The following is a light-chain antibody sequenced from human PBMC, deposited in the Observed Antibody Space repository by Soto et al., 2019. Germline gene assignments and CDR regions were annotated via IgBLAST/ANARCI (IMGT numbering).Light chain of an antibody. Sequence: DIQLTQSPSFLSASVGDRVTITCRASQGISSYLAWYQQKPGKAPKLLIYAASPLQSGVPSRFSGSGSGTDFTLTISSLQHEDFATYYCQQIERYPSTFGGGTKVDIK. CDR3: QQIERYPST. CDR1: QGISSY. J-gene: IGKJ4*01. V-gene: IGKV1-9*01. CDR2: AAS.